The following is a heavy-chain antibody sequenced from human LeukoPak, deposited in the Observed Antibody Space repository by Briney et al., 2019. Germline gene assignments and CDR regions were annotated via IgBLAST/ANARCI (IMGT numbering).Heavy chain of an antibody. J-gene: IGHJ5*02. CDR3: ARVHTAIANWFDP. V-gene: IGHV4-38-2*02. CDR1: GCSISSGYY. Sequence: SETLSLTCTVSGCSISSGYYWGWIRQPPGKGLEWIGSIYHSGSTYYNPSLKSRVTISVDTSKNQFSLKLSSVTAADTAVYYCARVHTAIANWFDPWGQGTLVTVSS. D-gene: IGHD5-18*01. CDR2: IYHSGST.